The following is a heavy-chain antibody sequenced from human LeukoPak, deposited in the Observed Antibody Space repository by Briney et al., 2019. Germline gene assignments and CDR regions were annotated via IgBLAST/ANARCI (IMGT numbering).Heavy chain of an antibody. V-gene: IGHV4-59*01. Sequence: SETLSLTCTVSGGSISSYYWSWIRQPPGKGLEGIGYMYYSGHINYNPSLKGRVTISVDTSKNQFSLKLSSVTAADTAMFYCARAWATDYFDYWGQGTLVTVSS. CDR3: ARAWATDYFDY. CDR1: GGSISSYY. CDR2: MYYSGHI. J-gene: IGHJ4*02.